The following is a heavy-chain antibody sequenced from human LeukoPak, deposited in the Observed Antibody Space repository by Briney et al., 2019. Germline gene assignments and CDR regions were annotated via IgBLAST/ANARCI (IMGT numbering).Heavy chain of an antibody. D-gene: IGHD3-10*01. Sequence: GGSLRLSCAASGFTFSSYAMSWVRQAPGKGLEWFSAISGSGGSTYYADSVKGRFTISRDNSKNTLYLQMNSLRAEDTAVYYCAKAPDYYGSGSYYSYWGQGTLVTVSS. V-gene: IGHV3-23*01. CDR3: AKAPDYYGSGSYYSY. CDR2: ISGSGGST. J-gene: IGHJ4*02. CDR1: GFTFSSYA.